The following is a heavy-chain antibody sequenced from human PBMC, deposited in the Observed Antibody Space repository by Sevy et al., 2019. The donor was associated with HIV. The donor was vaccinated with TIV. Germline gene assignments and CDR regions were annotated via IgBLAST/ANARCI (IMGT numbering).Heavy chain of an antibody. CDR1: GGSISSGDYY. J-gene: IGHJ3*02. D-gene: IGHD2-21*02. CDR2: VYYSGSR. V-gene: IGHV4-30-4*01. Sequence: SETLSLTYTVSGGSISSGDYYWSWIRQPPGKGLEWIGYVYYSGSRYYNPSLRNRITISVDTSKNQFSLNLSSVTAAGTAIYYCARENIVVVTAIRRRGFDIWGQGTMVTVSS. CDR3: ARENIVVVTAIRRRGFDI.